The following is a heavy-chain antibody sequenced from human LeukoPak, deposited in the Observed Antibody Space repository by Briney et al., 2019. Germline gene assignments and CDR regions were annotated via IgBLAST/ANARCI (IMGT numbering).Heavy chain of an antibody. D-gene: IGHD2-15*01. CDR1: GYTFSGYY. V-gene: IGHV1-2*02. CDR3: TRGGRLEFDF. J-gene: IGHJ4*02. CDR2: IDPSSGT. Sequence: ASAKVSCKASGYTFSGYYMHWVRQAPGQGLEWMGWIDPSSGTSYAQKFQGRITMSRDTSISTAYMELRRLTSDDTAVYYCTRGGRLEFDFWGQGTLVTVSS.